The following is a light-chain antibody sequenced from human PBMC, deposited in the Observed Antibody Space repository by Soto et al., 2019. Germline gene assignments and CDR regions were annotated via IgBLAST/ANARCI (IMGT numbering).Light chain of an antibody. J-gene: IGKJ2*01. Sequence: DIQMTQSPSSLSASVGDRVTITCQASQGISNYLNWDQQKPGKAPKLLIYDASTLETGVPSRFSGSGSGTDFTFTISSMQPEDIATYYCQQYDNLLLYTFGQGTKLEIK. V-gene: IGKV1-33*01. CDR3: QQYDNLLLYT. CDR1: QGISNY. CDR2: DAS.